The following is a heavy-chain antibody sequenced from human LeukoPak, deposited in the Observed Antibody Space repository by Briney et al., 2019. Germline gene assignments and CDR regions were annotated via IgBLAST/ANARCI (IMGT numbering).Heavy chain of an antibody. J-gene: IGHJ4*02. CDR2: IKQDGSKK. V-gene: IGHV3-7*04. D-gene: IGHD5-24*01. CDR1: GFPFRSFW. Sequence: GGAPKLSLVAPGFPFRSFWLTWGPQAPGKGAGGVANIKQDGSKKSYVDSVKGRFTISRDNAKNSLYLQMNSLRAEDTAIYYCTRVGYIDEGIDYWGQGTLVAVSS. CDR3: TRVGYIDEGIDY.